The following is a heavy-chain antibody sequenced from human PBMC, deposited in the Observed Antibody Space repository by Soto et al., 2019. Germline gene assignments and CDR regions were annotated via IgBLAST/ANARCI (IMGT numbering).Heavy chain of an antibody. CDR2: IWNDGNGY. CDR3: ARRQISPPTRGAASARGGMDV. D-gene: IGHD6-13*01. CDR1: GFTFNNYG. V-gene: IGHV3-33*01. J-gene: IGHJ6*02. Sequence: HVQLVESGGGVVQPGRSLRLSCAASGFTFNNYGMHWVRQAPGKGLEWVAVIWNDGNGYYYANSVKGRFTISRDNSKNTLYLQMSSLRVEDTAVYYCARRQISPPTRGAASARGGMDVWGQGTTVTVSS.